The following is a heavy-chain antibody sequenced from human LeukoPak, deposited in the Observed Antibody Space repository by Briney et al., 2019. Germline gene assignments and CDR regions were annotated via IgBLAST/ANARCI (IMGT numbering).Heavy chain of an antibody. Sequence: ASVKVSCTASGYTFTSYAMHWVRQAPGQRLEWMGWINAGNGNTKYSRNFQGRVTITRDTSASTAYMELSSLRSEGTAVYSCARDHIVATAPFYGLDVWGQGTTVTVSS. CDR2: INAGNGNT. D-gene: IGHD5-12*01. CDR1: GYTFTSYA. CDR3: ARDHIVATAPFYGLDV. J-gene: IGHJ6*02. V-gene: IGHV1-3*01.